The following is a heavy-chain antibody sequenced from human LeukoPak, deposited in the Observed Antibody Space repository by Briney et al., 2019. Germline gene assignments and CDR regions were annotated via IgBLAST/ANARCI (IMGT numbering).Heavy chain of an antibody. CDR1: GFTFSSYW. CDR2: LKGDGSRA. V-gene: IGHV3-74*01. Sequence: GGSLRLSCAASGFTFSSYWMHWVRQSPGKGLEWVGQLKGDGSRANYADPVRGRFTISRDNAKNTVYLQLNSLRAEDTAVYYCARDGYLAPVIAFLDYWGQGTPVTVSS. CDR3: ARDGYLAPVIAFLDY. J-gene: IGHJ4*02. D-gene: IGHD2-2*03.